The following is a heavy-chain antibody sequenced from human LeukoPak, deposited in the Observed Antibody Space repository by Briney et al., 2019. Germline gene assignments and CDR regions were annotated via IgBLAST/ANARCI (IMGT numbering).Heavy chain of an antibody. V-gene: IGHV1-2*02. Sequence: ASVKVSCKASGYTFTSYGISWVRQAPGQGLEWMGWINPNSGGTNYAQKFQGRVTMTRDTSISTAYMELSRLRSDDTAVYYCARAPYGSGSSFDYWGQGTLVTVSS. J-gene: IGHJ4*02. D-gene: IGHD3-10*01. CDR1: GYTFTSYG. CDR2: INPNSGGT. CDR3: ARAPYGSGSSFDY.